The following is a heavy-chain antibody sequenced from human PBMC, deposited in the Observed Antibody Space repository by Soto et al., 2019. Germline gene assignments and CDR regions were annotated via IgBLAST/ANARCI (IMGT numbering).Heavy chain of an antibody. CDR1: GFTFSSYW. CDR2: IKPDGSEK. D-gene: IGHD1-26*01. J-gene: IGHJ4*02. CDR3: ATQSGSYQNYFEY. V-gene: IGHV3-7*01. Sequence: GGSLRLSCAASGFTFSSYWMSWVRQAPGKGLEWVANIKPDGSEKYYLDPVKGRFTISRDNAKNSLYLQMNSLRAEDTAMYYCATQSGSYQNYFEYWGQGTLVTV.